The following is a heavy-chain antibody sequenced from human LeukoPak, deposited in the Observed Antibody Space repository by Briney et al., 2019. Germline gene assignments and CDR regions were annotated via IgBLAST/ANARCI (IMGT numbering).Heavy chain of an antibody. D-gene: IGHD5-24*01. Sequence: GGSLRLSCAASGFTFSSYAMSWVRQAPGKGLEWVSAISGSGGSTYYADSVKGRFTISRDNSKNTLYLQMNSLRAEDTAVYYCAKDGEMATNQENWFDPWGQGTLVTVSS. CDR1: GFTFSSYA. CDR3: AKDGEMATNQENWFDP. V-gene: IGHV3-23*01. J-gene: IGHJ5*02. CDR2: ISGSGGST.